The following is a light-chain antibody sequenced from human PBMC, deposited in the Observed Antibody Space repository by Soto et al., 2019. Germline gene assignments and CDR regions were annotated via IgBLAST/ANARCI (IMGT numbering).Light chain of an antibody. CDR1: SRDVGGYNY. CDR3: SSYTSSSTLESV. V-gene: IGLV2-14*01. CDR2: DVS. Sequence: QSALTQPASVSGSPGQSITISCTGTSRDVGGYNYVSWYQQHPGKAPKLMIYDVSNRPSGVSNRFSGSKSGNTASLTISGLQAEDEADYYCSSYTSSSTLESVFGTGTKVTVL. J-gene: IGLJ1*01.